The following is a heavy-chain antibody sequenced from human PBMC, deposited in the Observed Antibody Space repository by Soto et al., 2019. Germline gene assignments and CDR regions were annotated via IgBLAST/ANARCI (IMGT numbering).Heavy chain of an antibody. CDR1: GFTVSSNY. D-gene: IGHD3-3*01. CDR3: ARPRGWSGRLGAFDI. Sequence: GGSLRLSCAASGFTVSSNYMSWVRQAPGKGLEWVSVIYSGGSTYYADSVKGRFTISRDNSKNTLYLQMNSLRAEDTAVYYCARPRGWSGRLGAFDIWGQGTMVTVSS. V-gene: IGHV3-66*01. CDR2: IYSGGST. J-gene: IGHJ3*02.